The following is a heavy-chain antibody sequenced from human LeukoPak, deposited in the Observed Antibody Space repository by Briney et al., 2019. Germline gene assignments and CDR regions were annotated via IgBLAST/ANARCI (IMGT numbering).Heavy chain of an antibody. J-gene: IGHJ4*02. V-gene: IGHV3-23*01. Sequence: PGGSLRLSCAASGFTFSSYAMSWVRQAPGKGLEWVSAISGSGGSTYYADYVKGRLTISRDNSKNTLYLQMNSLRAEDTAVYYCATHLITMVRGVITLYYFDYWGQGTLVTVSS. D-gene: IGHD3-10*01. CDR2: ISGSGGST. CDR3: ATHLITMVRGVITLYYFDY. CDR1: GFTFSSYA.